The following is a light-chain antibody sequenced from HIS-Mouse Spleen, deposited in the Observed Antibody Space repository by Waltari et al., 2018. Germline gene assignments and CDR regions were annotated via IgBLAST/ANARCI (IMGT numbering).Light chain of an antibody. Sequence: SYELTQPPSVSVSPGQTARLPCSGDALPNQSADWYQQTPGQAPVLVIYKDSERPSGIPERFSGSSSGTTVTLTISGVQAEDEADYYCQSADSSGTYVFGTGTKVTVL. CDR2: KDS. CDR1: ALPNQS. J-gene: IGLJ1*01. CDR3: QSADSSGTYV. V-gene: IGLV3-25*03.